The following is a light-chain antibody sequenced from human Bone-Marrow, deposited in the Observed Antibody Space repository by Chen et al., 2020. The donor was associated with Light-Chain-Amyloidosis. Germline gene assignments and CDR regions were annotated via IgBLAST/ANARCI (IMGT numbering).Light chain of an antibody. CDR3: QVWDRSSDRPV. J-gene: IGLJ3*02. Sequence: SYLLTQPSPVSVAPGQTAPTVCGGNNIVSTSLHWYQQTPGQAPLLVVYDDSDRPSGIPERLSGSNSGNTATLTISRVEAGDEADYYCQVWDRSSDRPVFGGGTKLTVL. CDR1: NIVSTS. V-gene: IGLV3-21*02. CDR2: DDS.